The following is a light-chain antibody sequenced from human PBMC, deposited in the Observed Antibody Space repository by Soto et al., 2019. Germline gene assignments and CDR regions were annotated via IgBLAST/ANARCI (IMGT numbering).Light chain of an antibody. V-gene: IGLV1-44*01. CDR3: AAWDNRLNAYV. J-gene: IGLJ1*01. CDR1: SXNIGSNT. Sequence: QSVLTQPPSTSGTPGQRVTISCSGSSXNIGSNTVNWYQHLPGTAPKLLIYSNNQRPSGVPDRFSGSKSGTSASLAVSGLQSEDEADYYCAAWDNRLNAYVFGIGTRSPS. CDR2: SNN.